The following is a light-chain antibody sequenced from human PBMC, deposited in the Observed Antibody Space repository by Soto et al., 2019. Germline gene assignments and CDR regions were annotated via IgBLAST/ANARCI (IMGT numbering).Light chain of an antibody. J-gene: IGLJ3*02. V-gene: IGLV2-14*01. Sequence: QSALTQPASVSGSPGQSITISCTGTSSDVGGYNYVSWYQQHPGKAPKLMIYEVSNRPSGVSNRFSGSKSGNTASLTISGLQAEDEADYYCSSYTSSSTLPWVFGGGTQLTV. CDR3: SSYTSSSTLPWV. CDR1: SSDVGGYNY. CDR2: EVS.